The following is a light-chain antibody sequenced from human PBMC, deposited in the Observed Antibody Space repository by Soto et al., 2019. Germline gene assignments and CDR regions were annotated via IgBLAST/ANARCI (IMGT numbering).Light chain of an antibody. V-gene: IGKV1-5*03. CDR1: QSISIW. CDR2: AAS. CDR3: LPSNLLAT. Sequence: IKMNITPSAVRAAVKDRVTITCRASQSISIWLAWYQQKPGKAPKLLIYAASSLESGVPSRFSGSGSGTEFTLTSIGLPPDEFSTYYSLPSNLLATFAGGTKVDIK. J-gene: IGKJ4*02.